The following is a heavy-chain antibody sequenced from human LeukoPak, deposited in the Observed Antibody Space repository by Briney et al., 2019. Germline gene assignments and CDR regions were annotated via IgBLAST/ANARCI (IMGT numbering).Heavy chain of an antibody. D-gene: IGHD2-2*01. CDR2: ISYDGSNK. J-gene: IGHJ4*02. CDR1: GFTFSSYG. CDR3: AKGPLRGTAAAIDY. Sequence: GGSLRLSCAASGFTFSSYGMHWVRQAPGKGLEWVAVISYDGSNKYYADSVKGRFTISRDNSKNTLYLQMNSLRAEDTAVYYCAKGPLRGTAAAIDYWGQGTLVTVSS. V-gene: IGHV3-30*18.